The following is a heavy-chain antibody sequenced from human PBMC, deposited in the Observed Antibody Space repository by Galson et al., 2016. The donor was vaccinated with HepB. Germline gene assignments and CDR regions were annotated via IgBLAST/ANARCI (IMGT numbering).Heavy chain of an antibody. CDR1: GDSISSGTYY. D-gene: IGHD3-3*01. V-gene: IGHV4-61*02. J-gene: IGHJ3*02. CDR3: ARDTYYFWDGFTSCAFDM. Sequence: TLSLTCSVSGDSISSGTYYWSWIRQPAGRGLEWIGRVYSSGSTNYNPSLKSRAAISVDTSKNQFSLRLSSVTAADTALHYCARDTYYFWDGFTSCAFDMWGQVIMVTVSS. CDR2: VYSSGST.